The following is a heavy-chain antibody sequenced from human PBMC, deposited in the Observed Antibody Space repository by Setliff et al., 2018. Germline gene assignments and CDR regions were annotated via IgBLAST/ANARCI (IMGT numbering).Heavy chain of an antibody. CDR3: ARGDFYYYFYMDV. CDR1: GGTFSTYA. V-gene: IGHV1-69*05. CDR2: IISMFGTT. J-gene: IGHJ6*03. Sequence: SVKVSCKASGGTFSTYAISWVRQAPGQGLEWMGGIISMFGTTNYAQKFQGRVTITTDKSTSTAYMELSSLRSEDTAIYYCARGDFYYYFYMDVWGKGTTVTVSS.